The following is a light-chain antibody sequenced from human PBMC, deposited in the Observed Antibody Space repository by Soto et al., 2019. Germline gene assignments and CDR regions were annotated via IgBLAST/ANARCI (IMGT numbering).Light chain of an antibody. Sequence: EIVMTQSPDTLSVSPGERATLSCRASQSVRTNLAWYQHKPGQAPRLLIYGASTRATDIPGRFSGSGSGSEFTLTISSLQSDDFAVYYCQQYSNVPPWTFGQGTKVEIK. CDR1: QSVRTN. CDR3: QQYSNVPPWT. J-gene: IGKJ1*01. V-gene: IGKV3-15*01. CDR2: GAS.